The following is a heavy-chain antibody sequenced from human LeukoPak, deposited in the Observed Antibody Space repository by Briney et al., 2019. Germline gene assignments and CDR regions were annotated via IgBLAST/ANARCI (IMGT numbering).Heavy chain of an antibody. CDR1: GGSISSGDYY. Sequence: SETLSLTCTVSGGSISSGDYYWSWIRQPPGKGLEWIGYIYYSGSTYYNPSLKSRVTISVDTSKNQFSLKLSSVTAADTAVYYCARDRYSGSRTTFYYFDYWGQGTLVTVFS. D-gene: IGHD1-26*01. V-gene: IGHV4-30-4*08. J-gene: IGHJ4*02. CDR2: IYYSGST. CDR3: ARDRYSGSRTTFYYFDY.